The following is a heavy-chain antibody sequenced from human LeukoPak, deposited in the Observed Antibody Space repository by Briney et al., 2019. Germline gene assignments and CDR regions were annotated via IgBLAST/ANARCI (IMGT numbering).Heavy chain of an antibody. CDR2: IYYSGST. Sequence: SETLSLTCTVSGVSISSHYWSWIRQPPGKGLEWIGYIYYSGSTNYNPSLKSRVTISVDTSKNQFSLKLSSVTAADTAVYYCARYYYESSGYYIDGHFDYWGQGTLVTVSS. J-gene: IGHJ4*02. D-gene: IGHD3-22*01. CDR1: GVSISSHY. V-gene: IGHV4-59*11. CDR3: ARYYYESSGYYIDGHFDY.